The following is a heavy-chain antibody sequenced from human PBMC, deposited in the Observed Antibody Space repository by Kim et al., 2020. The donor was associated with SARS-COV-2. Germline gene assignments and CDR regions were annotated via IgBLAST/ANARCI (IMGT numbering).Heavy chain of an antibody. CDR2: IIPIFGTA. D-gene: IGHD1-26*01. J-gene: IGHJ4*02. CDR1: GGTFSSYA. Sequence: SVKFSCKASGGTFSSYAISWVRQAPGQGLEWMGGIIPIFGTANYAQKFQGRVTITADESTSTAYMELSSLRSEDTAVYYCARAPQAQSSGSYYLWGQGTLVTVSS. V-gene: IGHV1-69*13. CDR3: ARAPQAQSSGSYYL.